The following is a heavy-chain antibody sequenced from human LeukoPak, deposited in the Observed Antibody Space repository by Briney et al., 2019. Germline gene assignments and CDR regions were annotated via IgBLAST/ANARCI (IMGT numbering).Heavy chain of an antibody. CDR2: ISSTSTTI. J-gene: IGHJ4*02. Sequence: GGSLRLSCAASGFTFNTYSMIWVRQAPGKGLEWLSYISSTSTTIYYADSVKGRFTTSRDNAKNSLYLQMNSLRDEDTAVYYCARDSYCSGTPFDHWGQGTLVTVSS. D-gene: IGHD3-10*01. CDR3: ARDSYCSGTPFDH. V-gene: IGHV3-48*02. CDR1: GFTFNTYS.